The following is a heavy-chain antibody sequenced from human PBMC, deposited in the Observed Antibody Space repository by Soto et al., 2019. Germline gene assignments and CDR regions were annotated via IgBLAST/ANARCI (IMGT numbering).Heavy chain of an antibody. J-gene: IGHJ6*02. D-gene: IGHD6-13*01. CDR3: ARQQLVKNKNDYYGMDV. V-gene: IGHV1-2*04. Sequence: GASVKVSCKASGYTFTGYYMHWVRQAPGQGLEWMGWINPNSGGTNYAQKFQGWVTMTRDTSISTAYMELSRLRSDDTAVYYCARQQLVKNKNDYYGMDVWGQGTTVTVSS. CDR1: GYTFTGYY. CDR2: INPNSGGT.